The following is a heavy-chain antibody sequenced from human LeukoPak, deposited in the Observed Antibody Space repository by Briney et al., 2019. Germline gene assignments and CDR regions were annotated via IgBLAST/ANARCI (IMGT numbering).Heavy chain of an antibody. CDR2: IYHYGTT. V-gene: IGHV4-4*02. Sequence: SGTLSLTCAVSGGSISSNNWWTWVRQAPGKGLEWIGEIYHYGTTNYNPSLKGRVTISVDKSKNQFSLKFNSVTAADTAVYYCARHDLVVTATILDYWGQGALVTVSS. CDR3: ARHDLVVTATILDY. J-gene: IGHJ4*02. CDR1: GGSISSNNW. D-gene: IGHD2-21*02.